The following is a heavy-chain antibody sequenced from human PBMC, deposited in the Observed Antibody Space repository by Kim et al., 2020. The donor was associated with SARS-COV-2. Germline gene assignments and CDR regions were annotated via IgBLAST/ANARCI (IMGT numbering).Heavy chain of an antibody. V-gene: IGHV3-20*04. CDR1: GFTFDDYG. J-gene: IGHJ6*03. D-gene: IGHD3-3*01. CDR3: ARGNTIFGVVILRYSYYYMWA. Sequence: GGSLRLSCAASGFTFDDYGMSWVRQAPGKGLEWVSGINWNGGSTGYADSVKGRFTISRDNAKNSLYLQMNSLRAEDTALYYCARGNTIFGVVILRYSYYYMWAWGEGATVSVSS. CDR2: INWNGGST.